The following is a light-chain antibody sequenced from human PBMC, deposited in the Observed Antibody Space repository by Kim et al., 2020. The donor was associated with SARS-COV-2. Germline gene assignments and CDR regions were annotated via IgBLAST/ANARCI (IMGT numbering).Light chain of an antibody. J-gene: IGLJ2*01. CDR2: DVT. Sequence: SVSWYQQYPGKAPKVIIYDVTKRPSGVPPRFSGSKSDDTAFLTITGLHIEDEAYYYCCSYTTFNSWIFGGGTQLTVL. V-gene: IGLV2-14*03. CDR3: CSYTTFNSWI. CDR1: S.